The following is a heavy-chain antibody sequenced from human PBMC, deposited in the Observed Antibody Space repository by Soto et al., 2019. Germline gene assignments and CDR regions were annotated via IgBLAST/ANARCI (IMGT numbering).Heavy chain of an antibody. D-gene: IGHD5-18*01. V-gene: IGHV4-59*08. CDR1: GGSISSYY. J-gene: IGHJ4*02. CDR2: IYYSGST. Sequence: SETQSLTCTVSGGSISSYYWSWIRQPPGKGLEWIGYIYYSGSTNYNPSLKSRVTISVDTSKNQFSLKLSSVTAADTAVYYCARQEDTAMVGFDYWGQGTLVTVSS. CDR3: ARQEDTAMVGFDY.